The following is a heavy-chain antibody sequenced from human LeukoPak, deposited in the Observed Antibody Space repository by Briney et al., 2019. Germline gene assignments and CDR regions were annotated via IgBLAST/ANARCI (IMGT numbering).Heavy chain of an antibody. Sequence: GGSLRLSCAASGFTFSSYAMHWVRQAPGKGLEYVSAISSNGGSTYYADSVKGRFTISRDNSKNTLYLQMSSLRAEDTAVYYFVKDVHSGYDLAAEFDYWGQGTLVTVSS. CDR3: VKDVHSGYDLAAEFDY. V-gene: IGHV3-64D*06. CDR1: GFTFSSYA. CDR2: ISSNGGST. J-gene: IGHJ4*02. D-gene: IGHD5-12*01.